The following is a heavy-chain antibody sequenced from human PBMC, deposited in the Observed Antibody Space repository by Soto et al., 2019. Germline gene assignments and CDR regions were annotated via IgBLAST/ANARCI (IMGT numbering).Heavy chain of an antibody. D-gene: IGHD4-17*01. CDR2: ISSNSDYI. CDR3: ARDYRDYGDFYMDV. CDR1: GFPFSSYS. Sequence: PGGSLRLSCAASGFPFSSYSMNWVRQAPGKGLEWVSSISSNSDYIYYADSVKGRFTISRDNAKNSLYLQMNSLRAEDTAVYYCARDYRDYGDFYMDVWGKGTTVTVSS. J-gene: IGHJ6*03. V-gene: IGHV3-21*01.